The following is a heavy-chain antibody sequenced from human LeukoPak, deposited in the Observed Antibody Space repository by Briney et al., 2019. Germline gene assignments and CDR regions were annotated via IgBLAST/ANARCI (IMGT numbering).Heavy chain of an antibody. V-gene: IGHV3-7*01. D-gene: IGHD3-10*01. CDR1: GFTFSSYW. J-gene: IGHJ6*03. CDR2: IKQDGSEK. Sequence: GGSLRLSCAASGFTFSSYWMSWVRQAPGKGLEWVANIKQDGSEKYYVDSVKGRFTISRDNAKNSLYLQMNSLRAEDTAVYYCARGEGYYGSGSYYYYYMDVWGKGTTVTISS. CDR3: ARGEGYYGSGSYYYYYMDV.